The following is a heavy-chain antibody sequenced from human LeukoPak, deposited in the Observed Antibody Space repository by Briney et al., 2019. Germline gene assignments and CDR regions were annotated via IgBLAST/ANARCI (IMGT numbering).Heavy chain of an antibody. CDR1: GFAFSDHY. J-gene: IGHJ4*02. V-gene: IGHV3-11*01. D-gene: IGHD5-18*01. CDR3: ASGYTYGYVQSFDY. CDR2: ISNSADTI. Sequence: TGGSLRLSCAASGFAFSDHYMSWIRQAPGKGLEWVAYISNSADTIYYADSAKGRFTISRDNAKRSVFLHMSSLRAEDTAVYYCASGYTYGYVQSFDYWGQGTLVTVSS.